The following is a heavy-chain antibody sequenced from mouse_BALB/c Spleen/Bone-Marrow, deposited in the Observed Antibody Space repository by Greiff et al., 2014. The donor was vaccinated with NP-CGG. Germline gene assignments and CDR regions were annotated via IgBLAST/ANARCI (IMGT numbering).Heavy chain of an antibody. Sequence: EVQLQQSGPELVKPGASVKISCKASGYSFTGYFMNWGMQSHGKSLEWIGRIHPYNGDTFYNQKFKGQATLTVDKSSSTHPMELRRLASEVSAVYYSARTVHYGSSYFDYGGQGTPRPVSS. CDR2: IHPYNGDT. J-gene: IGHJ2*01. CDR1: GYSFTGYF. CDR3: ARTVHYGSSYFDY. V-gene: IGHV1-20*02. D-gene: IGHD1-1*01.